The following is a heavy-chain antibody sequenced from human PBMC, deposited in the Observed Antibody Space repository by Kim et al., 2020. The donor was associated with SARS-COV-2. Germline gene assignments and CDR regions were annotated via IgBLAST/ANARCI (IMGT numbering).Heavy chain of an antibody. CDR2: IRSKANSYAT. Sequence: GGSLRLSCAASGFTFSGSAMHWVRQASGKGLEWVGRIRSKANSYATAYAASVKGRFTISRDDSKNTAYLQMNSLKTEDTAVYYCIHSTIFGVVYRDYWGQGTLVTVSS. CDR1: GFTFSGSA. CDR3: IHSTIFGVVYRDY. V-gene: IGHV3-73*01. D-gene: IGHD3-3*01. J-gene: IGHJ4*02.